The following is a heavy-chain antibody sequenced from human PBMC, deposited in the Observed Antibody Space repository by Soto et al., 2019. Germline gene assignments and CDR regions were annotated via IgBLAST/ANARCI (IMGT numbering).Heavy chain of an antibody. J-gene: IGHJ6*02. D-gene: IGHD3-3*01. Sequence: SETLSLTCTVSGGSISSYYWSWIRQPPGKGLEWIGYIYYSGSTNYNPSPKSRVTISVDTSKNQFSLKLSSVTAADTAVYYCAREPPSTYDDCWSGASYYGMDVWRRGTTVAVAS. CDR1: GGSISSYY. CDR2: IYYSGST. CDR3: AREPPSTYDDCWSGASYYGMDV. V-gene: IGHV4-59*01.